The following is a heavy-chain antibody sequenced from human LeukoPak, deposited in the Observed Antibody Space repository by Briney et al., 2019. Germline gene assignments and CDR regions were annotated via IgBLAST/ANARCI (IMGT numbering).Heavy chain of an antibody. D-gene: IGHD3-9*01. CDR3: ARGGVGDILTGYQEDAFDI. CDR2: IYYSGST. V-gene: IGHV4-59*01. Sequence: SETLSLTCTVSGGSISSYYWSWIRQPPGKGLEWIGYIYYSGSTNYNPSLKSRVTISVDTSKNQFSLKLSSVTAADTAVYYCARGGVGDILTGYQEDAFDIWGQGTMVTVSS. J-gene: IGHJ3*02. CDR1: GGSISSYY.